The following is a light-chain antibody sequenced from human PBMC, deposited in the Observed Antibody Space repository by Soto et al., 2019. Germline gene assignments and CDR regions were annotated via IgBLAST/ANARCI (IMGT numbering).Light chain of an antibody. V-gene: IGKV3-15*01. CDR2: YAS. CDR3: QHYSNWPPT. CDR1: ESVHRT. Sequence: EMVMTQSPATLSVSPGERVTLSCRSSESVHRTLAWYQQKPGQGPSLLIYYASTRATGVPDRFTGSGSWTEFTLTISSLQSEYFVVYHCQHYSNWPPTFGPGTKVDIK. J-gene: IGKJ3*01.